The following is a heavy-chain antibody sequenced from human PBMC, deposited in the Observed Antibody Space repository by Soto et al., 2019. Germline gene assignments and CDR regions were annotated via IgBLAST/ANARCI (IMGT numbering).Heavy chain of an antibody. CDR2: IYYSGST. D-gene: IGHD5-12*01. CDR1: GGSISSSSYY. Sequence: SETLSLTCTVSGGSISSSSYYWGWIRQPPGKGLEWIGSIYYSGSTYYNPSLKSRVTISVDTSKNQFSLKLSSVTAADTAVYYCARRGDGYNYYYYYGMDVWGQGTTVTVSS. J-gene: IGHJ6*02. V-gene: IGHV4-39*01. CDR3: ARRGDGYNYYYYYGMDV.